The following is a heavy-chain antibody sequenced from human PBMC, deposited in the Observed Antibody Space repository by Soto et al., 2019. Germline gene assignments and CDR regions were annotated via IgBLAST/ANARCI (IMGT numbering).Heavy chain of an antibody. V-gene: IGHV1-69*08. CDR1: GGTFSSHT. CDR3: ARPAFGDYWYFDL. Sequence: QDQLVQSGAEVKKPGSSVKVSCKASGGTFSSHTFSWVRQAPGQGLEWMGRIIPALGTATYAQKFQGRVTITAAESATTVYMELNSLRSEDTAVYYCARPAFGDYWYFDLWGRGPLVTVSS. D-gene: IGHD4-17*01. J-gene: IGHJ2*01. CDR2: IIPALGTA.